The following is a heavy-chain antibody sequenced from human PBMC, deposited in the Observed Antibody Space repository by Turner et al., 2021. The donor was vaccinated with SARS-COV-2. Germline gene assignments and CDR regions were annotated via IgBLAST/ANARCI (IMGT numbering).Heavy chain of an antibody. V-gene: IGHV5-10-1*03. CDR3: ARQFKAMVRGAPLLSWFDP. J-gene: IGHJ5*02. D-gene: IGHD3-10*01. Sequence: EVQLVQSGAEVKKPGESLRISCKGPGYSFTSYWISWVRQMPGKGLEWMGRIDPSDSNTNYSPSFQGHVTISADKSISTAYLQWSSVKASDTAMYYCARQFKAMVRGAPLLSWFDPWGQGTLVTVSS. CDR2: IDPSDSNT. CDR1: GYSFTSYW.